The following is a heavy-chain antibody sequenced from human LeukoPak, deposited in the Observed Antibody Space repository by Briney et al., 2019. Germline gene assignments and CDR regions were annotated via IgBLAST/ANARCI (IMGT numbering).Heavy chain of an antibody. V-gene: IGHV3-66*02. Sequence: GGSLRLSCAASGFTVSSNYMSWVRQAPGKGLEGVSVIYSGGSTYYADSVKGRFTISRDNSKNTLYLQMNSLRAEETAVYYCVRAHIAVAGSSMVYWGQGTLVTVSS. D-gene: IGHD6-19*01. CDR2: IYSGGST. CDR1: GFTVSSNY. J-gene: IGHJ4*02. CDR3: VRAHIAVAGSSMVY.